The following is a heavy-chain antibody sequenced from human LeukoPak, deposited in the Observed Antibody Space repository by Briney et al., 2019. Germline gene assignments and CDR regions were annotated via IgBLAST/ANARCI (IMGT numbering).Heavy chain of an antibody. D-gene: IGHD1-7*01. CDR1: GYTFTSYY. CDR3: AREAGYDRTLNLMELLWIDY. J-gene: IGHJ4*02. Sequence: ASVKVSCKASGYTFTSYYMHWVRQAPGQGLEWMGIINPSGGSTSYAQKFQGRVTMTRDTSTSTVYMELSSLRSEGTAVYYCAREAGYDRTLNLMELLWIDYWGQGTLVTVSS. V-gene: IGHV1-46*01. CDR2: INPSGGST.